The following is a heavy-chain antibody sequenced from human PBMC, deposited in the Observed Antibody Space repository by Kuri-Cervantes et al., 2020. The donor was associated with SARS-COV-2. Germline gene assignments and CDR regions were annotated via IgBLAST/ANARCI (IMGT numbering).Heavy chain of an antibody. J-gene: IGHJ5*02. CDR3: ARDLREGRLDP. CDR2: TYYRSKWYN. CDR1: RDSVSSNSAA. Sequence: WPMSRDSVSSNSAAWNWLRQSPSRGLEWLRRTYYRSKWYNDYAVSVKSRLTISPDKSRSQFSLHLNTVTPEDTAVYYCARDLREGRLDPWGQGTLVTVSS. D-gene: IGHD3-10*01. V-gene: IGHV6-1*01.